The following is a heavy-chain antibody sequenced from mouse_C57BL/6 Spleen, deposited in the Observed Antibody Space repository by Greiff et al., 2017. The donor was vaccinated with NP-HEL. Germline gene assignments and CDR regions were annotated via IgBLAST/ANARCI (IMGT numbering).Heavy chain of an antibody. CDR2: IRNKANGYTT. CDR3: ARGSPFDY. J-gene: IGHJ2*01. Sequence: EVQGVESGGCLVQPGGSLSLSCAASGFTFTDYYMSWVRQPPGKALEWLGFIRNKANGYTTEYSASVKGRFTISRDNSQSILYLQMNALRAEDSATYYCARGSPFDYWGQGTTLTVSS. CDR1: GFTFTDYY. V-gene: IGHV7-3*01.